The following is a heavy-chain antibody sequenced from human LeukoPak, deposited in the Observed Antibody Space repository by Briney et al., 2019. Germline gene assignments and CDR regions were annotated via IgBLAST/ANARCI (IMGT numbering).Heavy chain of an antibody. V-gene: IGHV1-69*06. CDR3: ATNYEILSGYPKNYYFHI. CDR2: FIPLFRTA. D-gene: IGHD3-9*01. CDR1: GGTFSSYA. Sequence: SVKVSCKASGGTFSSYAISWVRQAPGQGPEWMGGFIPLFRTANYAQKFQGRVTITADKSTNTAFMELSSLRSEDTAMYYCATNYEILSGYPKNYYFHIWGEGTMVTVSS. J-gene: IGHJ3*02.